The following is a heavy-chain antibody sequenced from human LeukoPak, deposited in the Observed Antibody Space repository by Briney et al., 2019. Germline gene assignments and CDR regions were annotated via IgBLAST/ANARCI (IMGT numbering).Heavy chain of an antibody. D-gene: IGHD3-3*01. CDR3: ASRPNDSWRGPFDY. CDR2: IQGDGSNK. CDR1: VSSFSTYA. Sequence: GGSLRLSCTASVSSFSTYAIYWVRQAPGKGLEWVAFIQGDGSNKNYADSVKGRFTISRDNSKNTVHLQMNSLRAEDTAVYYCASRPNDSWRGPFDYWGLGTLVTVSS. J-gene: IGHJ4*02. V-gene: IGHV3-30*02.